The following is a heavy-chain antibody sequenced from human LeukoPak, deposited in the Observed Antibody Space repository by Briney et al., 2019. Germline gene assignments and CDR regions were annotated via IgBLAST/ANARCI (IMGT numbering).Heavy chain of an antibody. CDR2: ICSGGST. J-gene: IGHJ4*02. Sequence: GGSLRLSCAASGFTFSSNYMSWVRQAPGKGLEWVSVICSGGSTYYADSVKGRFTISRDNSKNTLYLQMNSLRAEDTAVYYCARGRGYSYGYGYWGQGTLVTVSS. D-gene: IGHD5-18*01. V-gene: IGHV3-53*01. CDR3: ARGRGYSYGYGY. CDR1: GFTFSSNY.